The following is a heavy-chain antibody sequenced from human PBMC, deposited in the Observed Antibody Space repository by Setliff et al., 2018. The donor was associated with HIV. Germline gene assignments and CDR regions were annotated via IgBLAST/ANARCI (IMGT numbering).Heavy chain of an antibody. CDR3: ARENDDSSGLQRYLDL. CDR1: GYTFGAYF. V-gene: IGHV1-2*02. Sequence: ASVKVSCKASGYTFGAYFIHWVRQAPGQGLEWMGWINPNSGGTNYAQKLQGRVTMTTDISTSTVYMDLRSLKSDDTAVYYCARENDDSSGLQRYLDLWGRGTLVTVSS. J-gene: IGHJ2*01. CDR2: INPNSGGT. D-gene: IGHD3-22*01.